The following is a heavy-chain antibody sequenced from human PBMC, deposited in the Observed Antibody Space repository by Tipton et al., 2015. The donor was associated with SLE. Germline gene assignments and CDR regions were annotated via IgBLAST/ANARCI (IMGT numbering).Heavy chain of an antibody. CDR1: GFTFSRFE. Sequence: QLVQSGGGLVQPGGSLRLSCAASGFTFSRFEMTWVRQAPGKGLEWVSYLDSRGYNVHYVDSVKGRFTMSRDNGKNSLYLQMDSPSAEDTAVYYCARVDSNFGVIGYYGMDVWGQGTTVTVSS. J-gene: IGHJ6*02. CDR2: LDSRGYNV. V-gene: IGHV3-48*03. D-gene: IGHD3-3*01. CDR3: ARVDSNFGVIGYYGMDV.